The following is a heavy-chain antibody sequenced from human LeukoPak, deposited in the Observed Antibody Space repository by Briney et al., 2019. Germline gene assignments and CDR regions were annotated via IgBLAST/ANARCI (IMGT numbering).Heavy chain of an antibody. CDR1: GFTFSSYS. J-gene: IGHJ4*02. D-gene: IGHD6-19*01. V-gene: IGHV3-21*01. CDR3: ARSSGWYRRRYFDY. CDR2: ISSSSSYI. Sequence: PGGSLRLSCAASGFTFSSYSMNWVRQAPGKGLEWVSSISSSSSYIYYADSVKGRFTISRDNAKNSLYLQMNSLRAEDTAVYYCARSSGWYRRRYFDYWGQGTLVTVSS.